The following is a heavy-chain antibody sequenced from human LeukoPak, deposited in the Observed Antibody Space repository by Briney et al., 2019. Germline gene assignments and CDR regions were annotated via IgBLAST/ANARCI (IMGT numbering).Heavy chain of an antibody. D-gene: IGHD3-10*01. V-gene: IGHV3-48*04. J-gene: IGHJ5*02. CDR1: SFTFSSYW. CDR3: AKDLMRDRWFGES. CDR2: ISSSGSTI. Sequence: GGSLRLSCAASSFTFSSYWMTWVRQAPGKGLEWVSYISSSGSTIYYADSEKGRFTISRDNAKNSLYLAMNSRRAEDTAVYYCAKDLMRDRWFGESWGQGTLVTVSS.